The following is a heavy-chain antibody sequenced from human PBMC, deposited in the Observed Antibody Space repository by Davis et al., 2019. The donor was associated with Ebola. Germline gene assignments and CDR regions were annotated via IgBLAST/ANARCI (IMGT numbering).Heavy chain of an antibody. CDR2: ITWNSGSI. Sequence: PGGSLRLSCAASGFTFDDYAIHWVRQAPGKGLEWVSGITWNSGSIVYADSVKGRFTISRDNTRNSLYLQMNSLTADDTALHYCARGEGFIVADWGQGTLVTVSS. D-gene: IGHD1-26*01. CDR3: ARGEGFIVAD. V-gene: IGHV3-9*01. CDR1: GFTFDDYA. J-gene: IGHJ4*02.